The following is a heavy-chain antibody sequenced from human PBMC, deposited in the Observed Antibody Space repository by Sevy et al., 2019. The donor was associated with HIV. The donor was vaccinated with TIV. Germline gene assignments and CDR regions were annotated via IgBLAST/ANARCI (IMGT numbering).Heavy chain of an antibody. CDR1: GLTLSSCG. J-gene: IGHJ6*02. CDR2: ISYDGSNK. Sequence: GGSLRLSCAASGLTLSSCGMHWARQAPGKGLEWVAVISYDGSNKYYAESVKGRFTISRDTSKNTLYLQMNSLRAEDTAVYYCAKDFTGFSGMDVWGQGTTVTVSS. V-gene: IGHV3-30*18. D-gene: IGHD3-9*01. CDR3: AKDFTGFSGMDV.